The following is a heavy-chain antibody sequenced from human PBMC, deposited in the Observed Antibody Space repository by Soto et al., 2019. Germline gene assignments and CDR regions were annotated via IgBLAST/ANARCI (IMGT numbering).Heavy chain of an antibody. D-gene: IGHD3-9*01. CDR1: GGTFSSYA. J-gene: IGHJ4*02. CDR3: ARAERYFDWLPLDY. CDR2: IIPIFGTA. Sequence: SVKVSCKASGGTFSSYAISWVRQAPGQGLEWMGGIIPIFGTANYAQKFQGRVTITADESTSTDYMELSSLRSEDTAVYYCARAERYFDWLPLDYLGQGTLVTVSS. V-gene: IGHV1-69*13.